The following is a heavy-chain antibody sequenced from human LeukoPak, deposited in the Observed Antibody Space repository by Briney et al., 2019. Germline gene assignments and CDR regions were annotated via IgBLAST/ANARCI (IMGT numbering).Heavy chain of an antibody. Sequence: PGGSLRLSCAASGFTFSNAWMSWVRQAPGKGLEWVGRIKSKTDGGTTDYAAPVKGRFTISRDDSKNTLYLRMNSLKTEDTTVYYCTTDLYYDYVWGSYRHFDYWGQGTLVTVSS. CDR3: TTDLYYDYVWGSYRHFDY. V-gene: IGHV3-15*01. CDR1: GFTFSNAW. J-gene: IGHJ4*02. CDR2: IKSKTDGGTT. D-gene: IGHD3-16*02.